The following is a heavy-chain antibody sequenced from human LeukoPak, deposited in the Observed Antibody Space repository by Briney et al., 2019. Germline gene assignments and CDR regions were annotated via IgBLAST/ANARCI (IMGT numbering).Heavy chain of an antibody. Sequence: GAPVKVSCKASGYTFTSYYMHWVRQAPGQGLEWMGIINPSGGSTSYAQKFQGRVTMTRDTSTSTVYMELSSLRSEDTAVYYCARGGVDYDSSGHAYGMDVWGQGTTVTVSS. V-gene: IGHV1-46*01. D-gene: IGHD3-22*01. CDR3: ARGGVDYDSSGHAYGMDV. CDR2: INPSGGST. J-gene: IGHJ6*02. CDR1: GYTFTSYY.